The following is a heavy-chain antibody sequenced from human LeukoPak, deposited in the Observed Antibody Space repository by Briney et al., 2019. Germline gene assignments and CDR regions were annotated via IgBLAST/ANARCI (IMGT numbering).Heavy chain of an antibody. CDR2: ISSSGSTT. CDR1: GFTFSSYE. J-gene: IGHJ5*02. CDR3: AAGAIFGVVTWFDP. Sequence: GGSLRLSCAASGFTFSSYEMNWVRQAPGKGLEWVSYISSSGSTTYYADSVKGRFTISRDNAKNSLYLQMNSLRAEDTAVYYCAAGAIFGVVTWFDPWGQGTLVTVSS. V-gene: IGHV3-48*03. D-gene: IGHD3-3*01.